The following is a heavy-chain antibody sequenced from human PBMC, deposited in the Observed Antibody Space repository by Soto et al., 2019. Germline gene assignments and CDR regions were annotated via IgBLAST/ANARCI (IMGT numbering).Heavy chain of an antibody. Sequence: QVQLVQSGAEVKKPGASVKVSCKASGYTFTSYGISWVRQAPGQGLEWMGWISAYNGNTNYAQKLQGRVTMTTDTSTSTAYMELRSLRSDDTAVYYCARDQHDYIWGSYRYAFDICGQGTMVTVSS. J-gene: IGHJ3*02. V-gene: IGHV1-18*01. CDR3: ARDQHDYIWGSYRYAFDI. CDR1: GYTFTSYG. D-gene: IGHD3-16*02. CDR2: ISAYNGNT.